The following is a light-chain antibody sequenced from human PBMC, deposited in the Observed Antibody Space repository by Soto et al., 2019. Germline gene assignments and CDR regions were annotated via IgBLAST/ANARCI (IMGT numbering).Light chain of an antibody. J-gene: IGKJ1*01. CDR2: DAS. CDR3: QQRSNWWT. V-gene: IGKV3-11*01. Sequence: EIVLTQSPATLSLSPGERATLSCRASQSVSSYLAWYQQKPGQAPRLLIYDASNRATGIPARFSGSGSGTDFTLTISSREPEDFAVYCCQQRSNWWTFGQGTKVEIK. CDR1: QSVSSY.